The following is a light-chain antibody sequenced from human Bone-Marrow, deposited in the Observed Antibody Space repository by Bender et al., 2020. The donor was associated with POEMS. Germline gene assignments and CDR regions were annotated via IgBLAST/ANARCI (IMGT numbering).Light chain of an antibody. CDR3: NSYAGSNSVL. CDR1: SSDVGGYKY. J-gene: IGLJ2*01. CDR2: EVS. V-gene: IGLV2-14*01. Sequence: QSALTQPASVSGSPGQSITISCTGTSSDVGGYKYVSWYQQCPGKAPKLMLYEVSNRPSGVSNRFSGSKSGNTASLSISGLQAEDEADYYCNSYAGSNSVLFGGGTRLTVL.